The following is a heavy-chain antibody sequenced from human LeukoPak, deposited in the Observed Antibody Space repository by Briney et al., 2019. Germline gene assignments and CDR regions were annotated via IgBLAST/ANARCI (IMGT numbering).Heavy chain of an antibody. CDR3: AKASSWYEKAAFGY. CDR2: IKQDGSEK. D-gene: IGHD6-13*01. CDR1: GFPFSSYW. V-gene: IGHV3-7*03. Sequence: GGSLRLSCAASGFPFSSYWMAWVRQAPGKGLEWVASIKQDGSEKYYVDSVKGRFTISKDNSKNSLYLQMNSLRAEDTAVYYCAKASSWYEKAAFGYWGQGTLVTVSS. J-gene: IGHJ4*02.